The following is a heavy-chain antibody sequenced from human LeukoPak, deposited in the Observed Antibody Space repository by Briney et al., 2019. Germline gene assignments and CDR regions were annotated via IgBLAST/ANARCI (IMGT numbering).Heavy chain of an antibody. CDR1: VGSISSYY. J-gene: IGHJ4*02. Sequence: SETLSLTCTVSVGSISSYYWSWIRQPPGKGLEWIGYIYDSGSTNFNPSLKSRVTISVDTSKNQFCLKLSSVTAADTAVYYCAGYDFWSGYPYWGQGTLVTVSS. V-gene: IGHV4-59*12. CDR2: IYDSGST. CDR3: AGYDFWSGYPY. D-gene: IGHD3-3*01.